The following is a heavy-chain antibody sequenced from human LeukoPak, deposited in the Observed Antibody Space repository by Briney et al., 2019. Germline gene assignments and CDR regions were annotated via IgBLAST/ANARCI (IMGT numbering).Heavy chain of an antibody. D-gene: IGHD4-17*01. CDR2: ISSSSSYI. Sequence: GESLKISCAASGFTFSSYSMNWVRQAPGKGLEWVSSISSSSSYIYNADSVKGRFTISRDNAKNSLYLQMNSLRAEDTAVYYCARGTYGDQDIFDYWGQGALVTVSS. V-gene: IGHV3-21*01. CDR3: ARGTYGDQDIFDY. J-gene: IGHJ4*02. CDR1: GFTFSSYS.